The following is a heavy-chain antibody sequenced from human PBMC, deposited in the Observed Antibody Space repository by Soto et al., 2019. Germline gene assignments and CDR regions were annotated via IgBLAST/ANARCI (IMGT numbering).Heavy chain of an antibody. V-gene: IGHV3-9*01. J-gene: IGHJ4*02. D-gene: IGHD6-19*01. Sequence: GGSLRLPCAASGFTFDDYAMHWVRQAPGKGLEWVSGISWNSGSIGYADSVKGRFTISRDNAKNSLYLQMNSLRADGTALYYFAKDADIAVASTVDYCYYWGQGSLGTIAS. CDR2: ISWNSGSI. CDR3: AKDADIAVASTVDYCYY. CDR1: GFTFDDYA.